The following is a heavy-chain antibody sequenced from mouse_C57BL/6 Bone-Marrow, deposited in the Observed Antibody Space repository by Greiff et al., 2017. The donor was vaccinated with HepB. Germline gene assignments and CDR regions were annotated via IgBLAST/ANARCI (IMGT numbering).Heavy chain of an antibody. D-gene: IGHD2-4*01. CDR2: IYPGSGNT. J-gene: IGHJ4*01. V-gene: IGHV1-76*01. CDR1: GYTFTDYY. CDR3: ARHDYDRAMDY. Sequence: QVQLQQSGAELVRPGASVKLSCKASGYTFTDYYINWVKQRPGQGLEWIARIYPGSGNTYYNEKFKGKATLTAEKSSSTAYMQLSSLTSEDSAVYFCARHDYDRAMDYWGQGTSVTVSS.